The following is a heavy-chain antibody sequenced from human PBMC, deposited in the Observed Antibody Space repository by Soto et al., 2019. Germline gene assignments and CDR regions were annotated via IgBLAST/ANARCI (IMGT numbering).Heavy chain of an antibody. D-gene: IGHD2-15*01. V-gene: IGHV3-33*01. CDR3: ARVVGGYCSGGSCSGWFDP. CDR2: IWYDGINK. J-gene: IGHJ5*02. CDR1: GFTFSNNG. Sequence: QVQLVESGGGVVQPGRSLRLSCAASGFTFSNNGMHWVRQAPGKGLEWVAVIWYDGINKYYADSVKGRFTISRDNAKNSLFLQMNSLRAEDTAVYYCARVVGGYCSGGSCSGWFDPWGQGTLVTVSS.